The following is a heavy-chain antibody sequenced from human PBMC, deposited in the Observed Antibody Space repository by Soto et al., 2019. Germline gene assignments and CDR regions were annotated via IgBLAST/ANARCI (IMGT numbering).Heavy chain of an antibody. D-gene: IGHD6-6*01. J-gene: IGHJ6*02. CDR2: ISSSSSYI. CDR3: ARDGRISSSSPSYYYGMDV. V-gene: IGHV3-21*01. CDR1: GFTFSSYS. Sequence: GGSLRLSCAASGFTFSSYSMNGVRQAPGKGLEWVSSISSSSSYIYYADSVKGRFTISRDNAKNSLYLQMNSLRAEDTAVYYCARDGRISSSSPSYYYGMDVWGQGTTVTVSS.